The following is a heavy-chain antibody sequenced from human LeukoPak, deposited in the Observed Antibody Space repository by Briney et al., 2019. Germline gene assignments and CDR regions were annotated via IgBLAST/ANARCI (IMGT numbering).Heavy chain of an antibody. D-gene: IGHD4/OR15-4a*01. V-gene: IGHV4-4*07. CDR2: FYTSGTT. CDR1: GGSISSSY. J-gene: IGHJ4*02. Sequence: SETLSLTCTVSGGSISSSYWSWIRQPAGKGLEWIVRFYTSGTTYYNPSLKSRVTISVDTSKNQFSLKLSSVTAADTAVYHCARRDYGHDYWGQGTLVTVSS. CDR3: ARRDYGHDY.